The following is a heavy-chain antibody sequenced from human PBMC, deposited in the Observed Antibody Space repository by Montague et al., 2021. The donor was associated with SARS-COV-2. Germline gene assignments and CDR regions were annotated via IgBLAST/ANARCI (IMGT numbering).Heavy chain of an antibody. CDR2: IHHSGST. V-gene: IGHV4-4*02. D-gene: IGHD4/OR15-4a*01. J-gene: IGHJ4*02. Sequence: SETLSLTCAVSGGSTSSSNWWSWVRQPPRKGLEWIGEIHHSGSTSYNPSLKSRVTMSVDRSKNHFSLRLSSVTAADTAMYYCARGGYGGWTGYYFDYWGQGTLVTVSS. CDR1: GGSTSSSNW. CDR3: ARGGYGGWTGYYFDY.